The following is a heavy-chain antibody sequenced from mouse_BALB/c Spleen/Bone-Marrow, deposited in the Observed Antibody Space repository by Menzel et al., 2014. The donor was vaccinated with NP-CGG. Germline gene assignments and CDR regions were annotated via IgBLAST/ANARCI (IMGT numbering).Heavy chain of an antibody. Sequence: EVKVEESGGGLVQPGGSLKLSCAASGFTFSSYPMSWIRQTPEKRLEWVAYIGIGGDGTHYPDTVKGRFTLSRDNAKNTLYLQMSSLKSEDTAMYYCARQLGRYFDYWGQGTTLTVSS. V-gene: IGHV5-12-2*01. D-gene: IGHD4-1*01. CDR2: IGIGGDGT. CDR1: GFTFSSYP. CDR3: ARQLGRYFDY. J-gene: IGHJ2*01.